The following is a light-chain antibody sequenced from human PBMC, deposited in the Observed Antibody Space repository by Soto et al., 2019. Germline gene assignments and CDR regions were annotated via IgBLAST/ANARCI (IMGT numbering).Light chain of an antibody. CDR1: SSNIGSHT. CDR2: SSN. CDR3: AAWDGSLNGVV. J-gene: IGLJ2*01. Sequence: QSVLTQPPSASGTPGQRVTIPCSGSSSNIGSHTVNWYQQLPGTAPKLLVYSSNQRPPGVPDRFSGSKSGTSASLAISGLQSEDEADYYCAAWDGSLNGVVFGGGTQLTVL. V-gene: IGLV1-44*01.